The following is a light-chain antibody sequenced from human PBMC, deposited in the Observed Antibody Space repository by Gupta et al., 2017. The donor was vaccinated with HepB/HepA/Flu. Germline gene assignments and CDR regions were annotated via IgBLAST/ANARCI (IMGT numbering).Light chain of an antibody. J-gene: IGKJ1*01. V-gene: IGKV3-20*01. CDR1: QSLSSDS. CDR3: QQYSTSPSWT. Sequence: EIVLTQSPGTLSLSAGERATLSCRASQSLSSDSLAWYQQKPGQAPRLLIYGASSRATGVPDRFSGSGSGTDFTLTISRLDPEDFAVYYCQQYSTSPSWTFGQGTKVEIK. CDR2: GAS.